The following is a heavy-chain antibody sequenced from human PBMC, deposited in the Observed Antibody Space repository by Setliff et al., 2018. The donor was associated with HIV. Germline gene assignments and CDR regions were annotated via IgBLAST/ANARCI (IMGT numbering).Heavy chain of an antibody. CDR3: ARGGYYTSGTWFDP. CDR1: GYTFTAYF. CDR2: ISPNTGDT. J-gene: IGHJ5*02. D-gene: IGHD3-10*01. Sequence: GASVKVSCKTAGYTFTAYFLQWVRQAPGQGLEWIGWISPNTGDTGIALKFQGGVTMTRDTSTSTTYLELDRLTYDDTAIYYCARGGYYTSGTWFDPWGRG. V-gene: IGHV1-2*02.